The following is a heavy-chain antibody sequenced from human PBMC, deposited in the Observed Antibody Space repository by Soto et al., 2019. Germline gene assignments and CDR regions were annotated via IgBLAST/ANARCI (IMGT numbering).Heavy chain of an antibody. J-gene: IGHJ4*02. CDR2: ISSSSSYI. Sequence: GGSLRLSCAASGFTFSSYSMNWVRQAPGKGLEWVSSISSSSSYIYYADSVKGRFTISRDNAKNSLYLQMNSLRAEDTAVYYCARDESPLTYSNYRYDYWGQGTLVTVSS. CDR3: ARDESPLTYSNYRYDY. V-gene: IGHV3-21*01. D-gene: IGHD4-4*01. CDR1: GFTFSSYS.